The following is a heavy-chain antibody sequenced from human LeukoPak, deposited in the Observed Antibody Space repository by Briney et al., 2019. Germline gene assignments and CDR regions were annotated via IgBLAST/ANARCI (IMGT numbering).Heavy chain of an antibody. D-gene: IGHD1-1*01. J-gene: IGHJ1*01. V-gene: IGHV3-21*01. Sequence: GGSLRLSCAASGFTFSSYAMSWVRQAPGKGLECVSSISRRSRHVYYAGSVQGRFTISRDNAENSLYLQMNSLRAEDMAVYFCVRDLMGSGSTTAYLHHWGQGTLVTVSS. CDR3: VRDLMGSGSTTAYLHH. CDR1: GFTFSSYA. CDR2: ISRRSRHV.